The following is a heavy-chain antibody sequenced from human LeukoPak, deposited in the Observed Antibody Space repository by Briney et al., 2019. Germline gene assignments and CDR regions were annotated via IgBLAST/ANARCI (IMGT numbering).Heavy chain of an antibody. CDR3: ARDRYSYGYPFDY. V-gene: IGHV4-59*01. CDR2: IYYSGST. CDR1: GGSISSYY. J-gene: IGHJ4*02. D-gene: IGHD5-18*01. Sequence: NPSETLSLTCTVSGGSISSYYWSWIRQPPGKGLEWIGYIYYSGSTNYHPSLKSRVTISVDTSKNQFSLKLSSVTAADTAVYYCARDRYSYGYPFDYWGQGTLVTVSS.